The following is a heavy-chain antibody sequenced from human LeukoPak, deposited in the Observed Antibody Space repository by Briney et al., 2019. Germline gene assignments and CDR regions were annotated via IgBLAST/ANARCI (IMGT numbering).Heavy chain of an antibody. CDR1: GFTFSDYY. D-gene: IGHD3-22*01. V-gene: IGHV4-31*02. Sequence: LRLSCAASGFTFSDYYMSWIRQHPGKGLEWIGYIYYSGSTYSNPSLKSRVSISADTSKNQFSLKLSSVTAADTAVYYCARGTYDSSGYYSFDYWGQGTLVTVSS. CDR3: ARGTYDSSGYYSFDY. J-gene: IGHJ4*02. CDR2: IYYSGST.